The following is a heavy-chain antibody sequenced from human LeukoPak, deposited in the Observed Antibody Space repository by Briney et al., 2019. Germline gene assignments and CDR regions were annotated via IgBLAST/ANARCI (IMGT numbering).Heavy chain of an antibody. CDR1: GGTFSSYA. CDR2: IIPIFGTA. J-gene: IGHJ5*02. CDR3: ARDPDGATNWFDP. D-gene: IGHD4-17*01. Sequence: SVKVSCKASGGTFSSYAISWVRQAPGQGLEWMGGIIPIFGTANYAQKFQGRVTITTDESTSTAYMELSSLRSEDTAVYYCARDPDGATNWFDPWGQGTLVTVSS. V-gene: IGHV1-69*05.